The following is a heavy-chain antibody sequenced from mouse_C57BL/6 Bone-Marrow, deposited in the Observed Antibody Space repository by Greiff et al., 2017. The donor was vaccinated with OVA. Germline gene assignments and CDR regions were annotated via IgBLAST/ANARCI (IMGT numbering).Heavy chain of an antibody. CDR2: IDPENGDT. V-gene: IGHV14-4*01. Sequence: VQLQQSGAELVRPGASVKLSCTASGFNIKDDYMHWVKQRPEQGLEWIGWIDPENGDTEYASKFQGKATITADTSSNTAYLQLSSLTSEDTAVYYGTDYYGSSYRYFDVWGTGTTVTVSS. CDR1: GFNIKDDY. D-gene: IGHD1-1*01. J-gene: IGHJ1*03. CDR3: TDYYGSSYRYFDV.